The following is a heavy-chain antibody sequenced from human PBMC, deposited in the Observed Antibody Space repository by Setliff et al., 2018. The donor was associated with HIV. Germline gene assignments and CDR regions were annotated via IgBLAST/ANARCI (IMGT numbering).Heavy chain of an antibody. Sequence: ETLSLTCTVSGGSISSSSYYWGWIRQPPGKGLEWIGTIYYSGSTYYNPSLKSRVTISVDTSKNQFYLKLSSVTAADTAVYYCARILLYDSSAYFVNAFDIWGQGTVVTVSS. CDR3: ARILLYDSSAYFVNAFDI. CDR1: GGSISSSSYY. D-gene: IGHD3-22*01. V-gene: IGHV4-39*07. CDR2: IYYSGST. J-gene: IGHJ3*02.